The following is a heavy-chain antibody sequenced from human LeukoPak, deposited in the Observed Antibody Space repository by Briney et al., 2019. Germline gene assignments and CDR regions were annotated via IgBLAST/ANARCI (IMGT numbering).Heavy chain of an antibody. V-gene: IGHV3-23*01. Sequence: GGSLRLSCAASGFTFSSYSMNWVRQAPGKGLEWVSAISGGGSTYYADSVKGRFTISRDNSKNTLYLQMNSLRAEDTAVYYCAKARYIQYYFDYWGQGTLVTVSS. J-gene: IGHJ4*02. D-gene: IGHD5-18*01. CDR1: GFTFSSYS. CDR2: ISGGGST. CDR3: AKARYIQYYFDY.